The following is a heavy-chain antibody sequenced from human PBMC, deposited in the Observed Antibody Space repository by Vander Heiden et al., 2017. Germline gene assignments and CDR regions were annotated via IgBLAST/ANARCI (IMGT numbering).Heavy chain of an antibody. J-gene: IGHJ5*02. CDR3: ARHLHITVPGKGWFDP. V-gene: IGHV5-51*01. CDR1: GYSFSKNW. D-gene: IGHD6-19*01. CDR2: IYPGDSNT. Sequence: EVQLVQSGAEVKKPGESLKISCKVSGYSFSKNWNAWWRQMPGKGLEWMGIIYPGDSNTRYSPSFQGQVNISADKSISTAYLQWSSLKASDTAMYYCARHLHITVPGKGWFDPWGQGTLVTVSS.